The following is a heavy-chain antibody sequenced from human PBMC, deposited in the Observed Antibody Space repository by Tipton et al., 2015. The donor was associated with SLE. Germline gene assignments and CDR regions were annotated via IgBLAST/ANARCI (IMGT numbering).Heavy chain of an antibody. Sequence: TLSLTCAVYGGSFSGYYWSWIRQPPGKGLEWIGEINHSGSTNYNPSLKSRVTISVDTSKNQFSLKLNSVTAADTAVYYCAREGATGGDAFDIWGQGTMFTVSS. V-gene: IGHV4-34*01. D-gene: IGHD5-12*01. CDR3: AREGATGGDAFDI. CDR1: GGSFSGYY. CDR2: INHSGST. J-gene: IGHJ3*02.